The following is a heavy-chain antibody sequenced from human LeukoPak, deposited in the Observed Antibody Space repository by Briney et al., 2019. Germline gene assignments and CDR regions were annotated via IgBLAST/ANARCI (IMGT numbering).Heavy chain of an antibody. V-gene: IGHV5-51*01. J-gene: IGHJ6*02. CDR2: IYPGDSYT. CDR3: ARHETTMVRGGLYYYYGMDV. CDR1: GYSFTSYW. D-gene: IGHD3-10*01. Sequence: GESLKISCKGSGYSFTSYWIGWVRQMPGKGLEWMGIIYPGDSYTRYSPSFQGQVTISADKSISTAYLQWSSLKASDTALYYCARHETTMVRGGLYYYYGMDVWGQGTTVTVSS.